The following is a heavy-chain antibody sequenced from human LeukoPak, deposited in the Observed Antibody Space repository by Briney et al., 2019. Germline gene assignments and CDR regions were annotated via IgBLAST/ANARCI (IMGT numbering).Heavy chain of an antibody. CDR1: GGSISNYY. V-gene: IGHV4-4*07. J-gene: IGHJ6*02. CDR2: IYSSGSS. D-gene: IGHD3-10*01. CDR3: AGDGIQESYYCGFDA. Sequence: SETLSLTCSVSGGSISNYYWNWIRQPAGKGLEWIGRIYSSGSSNYNPSLKSRVTMSVDTSKNHFSLKLSSVTAADTAVYYCAGDGIQESYYCGFDAWGQGTTVTVSS.